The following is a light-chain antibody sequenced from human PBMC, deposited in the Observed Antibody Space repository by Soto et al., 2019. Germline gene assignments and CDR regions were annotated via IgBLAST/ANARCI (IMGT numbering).Light chain of an antibody. J-gene: IGLJ1*01. V-gene: IGLV2-23*02. CDR2: EVS. Sequence: QSALTQPASVSGSPGQSITISCTGASSVVGSYNLVSWYQQHPGKAPKLMIYEVSKRPSGVSNRFSGSKSGNTASLTISGLQAEDEADYSCCSYAGSSTFVSGTGTKVTV. CDR3: CSYAGSSTFV. CDR1: SSVVGSYNL.